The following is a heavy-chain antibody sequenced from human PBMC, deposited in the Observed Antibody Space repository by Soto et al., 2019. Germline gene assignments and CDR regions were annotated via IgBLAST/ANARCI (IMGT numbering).Heavy chain of an antibody. D-gene: IGHD2-15*01. J-gene: IGHJ6*02. V-gene: IGHV3-30-3*01. Sequence: LRLSCAASGFTFSSYAMHWVRQAPGKGLEWVAVIAYDGTNKYYADSVKGRFTISRDNSNTLYLQLNSVRGEDTAVYYCARERVEYGDYSFYGMDVWGQGTTVTVSS. CDR1: GFTFSSYA. CDR2: IAYDGTNK. CDR3: ARERVEYGDYSFYGMDV.